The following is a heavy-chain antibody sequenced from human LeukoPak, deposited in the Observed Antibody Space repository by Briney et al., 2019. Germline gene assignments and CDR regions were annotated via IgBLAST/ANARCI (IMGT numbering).Heavy chain of an antibody. J-gene: IGHJ4*02. D-gene: IGHD3-10*01. CDR3: AKEGISAPVDY. CDR1: GLTFSNYW. Sequence: PGGSLRLSCAVSGLTFSNYWMHWVRQAPGKGLVWVSRIYNDGSSTSYADSVKGRFTISRDNSKNTLYLQMNSLRAEDTAVYYCAKEGISAPVDYWGQGTLVTVSS. CDR2: IYNDGSST. V-gene: IGHV3-74*01.